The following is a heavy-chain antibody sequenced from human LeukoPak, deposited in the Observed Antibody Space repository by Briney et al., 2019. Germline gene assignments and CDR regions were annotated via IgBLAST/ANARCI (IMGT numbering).Heavy chain of an antibody. D-gene: IGHD6-13*01. V-gene: IGHV3-30*02. CDR2: IRYDGSNK. J-gene: IGHJ6*02. Sequence: GGSLRLSCAASGFTFSSYGMHWVRQAPGKGLEWVAFIRYDGSNKYYADSVKGRFTISRDNSKNTLYLQMNSLRAEDTAVYYCAKDQYSSSRGYYGMDVWGQGTTVTVSS. CDR1: GFTFSSYG. CDR3: AKDQYSSSRGYYGMDV.